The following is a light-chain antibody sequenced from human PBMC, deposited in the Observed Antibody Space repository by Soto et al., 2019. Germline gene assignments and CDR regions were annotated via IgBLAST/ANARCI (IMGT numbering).Light chain of an antibody. CDR3: AAWDDSLNGLV. CDR2: NNN. V-gene: IGLV1-44*01. Sequence: QSVLTQPPSASGTPGQRVTISCSGSSSNIGSNTVNWYQQLPGTAPKLLIYNNNQRPSGVTDRFSGSKSGTSASLAISGFQSEDEADYYCAAWDDSLNGLVFGTGTKLTVL. J-gene: IGLJ1*01. CDR1: SSNIGSNT.